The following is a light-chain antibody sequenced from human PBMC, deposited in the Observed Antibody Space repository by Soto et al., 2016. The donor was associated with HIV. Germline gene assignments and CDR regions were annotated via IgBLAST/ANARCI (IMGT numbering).Light chain of an antibody. CDR2: DAS. CDR1: QNIGGF. CDR3: QQSYNTPRT. V-gene: IGKV1-39*01. Sequence: DIQMTQSPSSLSASVGDRITITCRARQNIGGFLNWYQQIPGKAPNLLIYDASTLQSGVPSRFSGSGSETDFTLIISSLQPEDFATYYCQQSYNTPRTFGQGTKVEIK. J-gene: IGKJ1*01.